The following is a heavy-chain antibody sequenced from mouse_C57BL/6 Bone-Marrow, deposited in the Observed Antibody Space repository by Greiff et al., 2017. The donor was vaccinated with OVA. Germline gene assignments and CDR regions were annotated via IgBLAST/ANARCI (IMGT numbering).Heavy chain of an antibody. CDR1: GYAFSSYW. CDR2: IYPGDGDT. V-gene: IGHV1-80*01. CDR3: AGNSNYEGDDAMDY. D-gene: IGHD2-5*01. Sequence: VKLQESGAELVKPGASVKISCKASGYAFSSYWMNWVKQRPGKGLEWIGQIYPGDGDTNYNGKFKGKATLTADKSSSTAYMQLSSLTSEDSAVYFGAGNSNYEGDDAMDYWGQGTSVTVSS. J-gene: IGHJ4*01.